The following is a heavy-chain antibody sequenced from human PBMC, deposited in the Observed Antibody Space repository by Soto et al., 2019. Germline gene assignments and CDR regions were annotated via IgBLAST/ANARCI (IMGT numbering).Heavy chain of an antibody. Sequence: SETLSLTCTVSGDAIYIGGYYWAWIRQHPGKRLEWTMYIYHNVKTYYNPSLDSRMTMSVDTSNNQFSLKLASVTAADKAVYYCARDGSSHAHWIDHWGQGTLVTVSS. CDR3: ARDGSSHAHWIDH. CDR2: IYHNVKT. CDR1: GDAIYIGGYY. D-gene: IGHD2-2*01. V-gene: IGHV4-31*03. J-gene: IGHJ5*02.